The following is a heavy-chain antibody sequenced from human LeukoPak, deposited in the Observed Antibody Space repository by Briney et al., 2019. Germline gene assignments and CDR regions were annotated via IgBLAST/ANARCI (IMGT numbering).Heavy chain of an antibody. J-gene: IGHJ5*02. Sequence: GESLKISCKGSGYSFTSYWIGWVRQMPGKGLEWMGIIYPGDSDTRYSPSFQGQVTISADKSISTAYLQWSSLKASDTAMYYCARHLGPMVRGVDWFDPWGQGTLVTVSS. D-gene: IGHD3-10*01. CDR2: IYPGDSDT. V-gene: IGHV5-51*01. CDR1: GYSFTSYW. CDR3: ARHLGPMVRGVDWFDP.